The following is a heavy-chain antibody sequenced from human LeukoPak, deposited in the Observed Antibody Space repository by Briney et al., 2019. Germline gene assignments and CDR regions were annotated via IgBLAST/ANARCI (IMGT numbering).Heavy chain of an antibody. CDR2: IRYDGSNK. Sequence: GGSLRLSCAASGFIFTTYGMHWVRQAPGKGLEWVAFIRYDGSNKYYADSVKGRFTISRDNSKNTLYLQMNSLRAEDTAVYYCAKEIAAAGYNWFDPWGQGTLVTVSS. CDR1: GFIFTTYG. D-gene: IGHD6-13*01. V-gene: IGHV3-30*02. CDR3: AKEIAAAGYNWFDP. J-gene: IGHJ5*02.